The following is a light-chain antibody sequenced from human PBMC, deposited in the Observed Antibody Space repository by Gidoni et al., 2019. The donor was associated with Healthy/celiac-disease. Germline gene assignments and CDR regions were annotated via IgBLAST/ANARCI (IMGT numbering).Light chain of an antibody. CDR3: QQRRNGPPWT. V-gene: IGKV3-11*01. J-gene: IGKJ1*01. Sequence: VLTQSTATLSLSPGERATLFCRASQSISSYLAWYQQKPCQAPRLLSYDASNRATGIPARFSGSGSGTDFTLNISRLEPEDFAVYYCQQRRNGPPWTFGQGTKVEIK. CDR2: DAS. CDR1: QSISSY.